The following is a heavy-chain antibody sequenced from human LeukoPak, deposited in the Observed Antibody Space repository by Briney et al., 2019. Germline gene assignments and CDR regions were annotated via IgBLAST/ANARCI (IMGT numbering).Heavy chain of an antibody. CDR1: GGSISSSSDY. D-gene: IGHD6-6*01. J-gene: IGHJ4*02. V-gene: IGHV4-39*01. Sequence: SETLSLTCTVPGGSISSSSDYWSWIRQPPGKGLEWIGSIYYRGSTYYNPSLKSRVTISVDTSKNQFALKLSSVTAADTAVYYCARLPDSSSYFDYWGQGALITVSS. CDR3: ARLPDSSSYFDY. CDR2: IYYRGST.